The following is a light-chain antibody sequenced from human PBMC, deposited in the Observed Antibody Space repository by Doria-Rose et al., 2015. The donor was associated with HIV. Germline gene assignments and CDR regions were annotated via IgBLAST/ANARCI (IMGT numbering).Light chain of an antibody. CDR3: HQYASSRT. V-gene: IGKV3-20*01. CDR1: QSVSANY. Sequence: TQSPGTLSLSPGERATLSCRASQSVSANYLAWYQQRPGQSPRLLIYGASSSATDIPDRFSGSGSGTDFTLTISRLEPEDFAVYYCHQYASSRTFGQGTKVEIK. CDR2: GAS. J-gene: IGKJ1*01.